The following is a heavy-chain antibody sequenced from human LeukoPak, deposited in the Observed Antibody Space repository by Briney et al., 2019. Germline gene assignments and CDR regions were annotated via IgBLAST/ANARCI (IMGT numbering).Heavy chain of an antibody. V-gene: IGHV4-39*01. CDR2: IYYSGST. CDR1: GGSISSSSYY. D-gene: IGHD5-12*01. Sequence: SETLSLTCTVSGGSISSSSYYWGWIRQPPGKGLEWIGSIYYSGSTYYNPSLKSRVTISVDTSKNQFSLKLSSVTAADTAVYYCASGRRYSGYDPHFDYWGQGTLVTVSS. J-gene: IGHJ4*02. CDR3: ASGRRYSGYDPHFDY.